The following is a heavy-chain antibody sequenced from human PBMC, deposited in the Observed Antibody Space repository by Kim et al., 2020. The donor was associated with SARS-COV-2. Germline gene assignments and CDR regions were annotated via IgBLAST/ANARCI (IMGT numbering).Heavy chain of an antibody. J-gene: IGHJ4*02. CDR3: ASRTAVAGIYYFDY. V-gene: IGHV3-74*01. CDR2: INSDGSTT. Sequence: KGLVWVSRINSDGSTTNYADSVKGRFTISRDNAKNTLYLQMNSLRAEDTAVYYCASRTAVAGIYYFDYWGQGTLVTVSS. D-gene: IGHD6-19*01.